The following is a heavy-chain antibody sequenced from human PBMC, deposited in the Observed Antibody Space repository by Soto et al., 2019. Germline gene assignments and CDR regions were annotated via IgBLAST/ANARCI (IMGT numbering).Heavy chain of an antibody. D-gene: IGHD2-15*01. J-gene: IGHJ6*02. CDR2: IAQDGSEI. CDR1: GXTFSDYY. CDR3: ARWSKAMDV. Sequence: GSLRLSCATSGXTFSDYYMTWVRLAPGKGVEWVADIAQDGSEIYNVNSVKGRFTISRDNAENSVHLQMNSLTDEDTALYYFARWSKAMDVWGQGTSVTVSS. V-gene: IGHV3-7*03.